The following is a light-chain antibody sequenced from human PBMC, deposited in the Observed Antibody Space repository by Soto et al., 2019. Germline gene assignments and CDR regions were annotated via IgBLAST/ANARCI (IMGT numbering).Light chain of an antibody. CDR1: QSFLYSSNNKNY. Sequence: IGMTQSPDSLAVSLGERATMNCKSSQSFLYSSNNKNYLAWYQQKPGQPPKLLIYWASTRESGVPDRFSGSGSGTDFTLTISSLQAEDVAVYYCQQYYSTPPTFGQGTKVDI. CDR3: QQYYSTPPT. CDR2: WAS. V-gene: IGKV4-1*01. J-gene: IGKJ1*01.